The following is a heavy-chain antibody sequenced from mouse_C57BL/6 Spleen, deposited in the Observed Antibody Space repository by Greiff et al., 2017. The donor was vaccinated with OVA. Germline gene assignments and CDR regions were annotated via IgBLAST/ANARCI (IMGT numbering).Heavy chain of an antibody. CDR2: IHPNSGST. V-gene: IGHV1-64*01. CDR3: ARAQTAQATVWFAY. J-gene: IGHJ3*01. Sequence: VQLQQPGAELVKPGASVKLSCKASGYTFTSYWMHWVKQRPGQGLEWIGMIHPNSGSTNYNEKFKSKATLTVDKSSSTAYMQLSSLTSEDSAVYYCARAQTAQATVWFAYWGQGTLVTVSA. CDR1: GYTFTSYW. D-gene: IGHD3-2*02.